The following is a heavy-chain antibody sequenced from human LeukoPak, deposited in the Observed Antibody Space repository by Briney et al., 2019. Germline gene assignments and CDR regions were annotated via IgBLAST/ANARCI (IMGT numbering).Heavy chain of an antibody. J-gene: IGHJ6*02. CDR2: IIPIFGTA. Sequence: SVKVSCKASGGTFSSYAISWVRQAPGQGLEWMGGIIPIFGTANYAQKFQGRVTITADESTSTAYMELSSLRSEDTAVYYCSRGSGYYYGMDVWGQGTTVTVSS. CDR3: SRGSGYYYGMDV. V-gene: IGHV1-69*13. CDR1: GGTFSSYA.